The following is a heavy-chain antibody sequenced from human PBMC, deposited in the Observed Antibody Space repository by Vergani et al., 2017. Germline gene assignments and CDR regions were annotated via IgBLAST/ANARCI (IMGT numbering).Heavy chain of an antibody. Sequence: EVQLLESGGGLVQPGGSLRLSCAASGFTFSSYAMSWVRQAPGKGLEWVSAISGSGGSTYYADSVKGRFTISRDNSKNTLYLQMNSLRAEDTAVYYCARGRSYDYVWGSYRYYFDYWGQGTLVTVSS. CDR1: GFTFSSYA. J-gene: IGHJ4*02. D-gene: IGHD3-16*02. CDR2: ISGSGGST. CDR3: ARGRSYDYVWGSYRYYFDY. V-gene: IGHV3-23*01.